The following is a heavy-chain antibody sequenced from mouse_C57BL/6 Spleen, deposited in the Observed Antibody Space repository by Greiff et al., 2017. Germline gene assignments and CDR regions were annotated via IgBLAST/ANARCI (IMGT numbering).Heavy chain of an antibody. J-gene: IGHJ4*01. Sequence: QVQLQQSGAELVMPGASVKLSCKASGYTFTSYWMHWVKQRPGQGLEWIGEIDPSDSYTDYNQKFKGKSTLTVDKSSSTAYMQLSSLTSEDSAVYYCARRNRYYGNYGAMDYWGQGTSVTVSS. CDR1: GYTFTSYW. CDR3: ARRNRYYGNYGAMDY. V-gene: IGHV1-69*01. CDR2: IDPSDSYT. D-gene: IGHD2-1*01.